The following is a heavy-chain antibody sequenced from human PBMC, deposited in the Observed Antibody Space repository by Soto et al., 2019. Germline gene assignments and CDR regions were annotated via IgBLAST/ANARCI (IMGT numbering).Heavy chain of an antibody. D-gene: IGHD5-18*01. Sequence: PGGSLRLSCAASGFTFRSYAMSWVRRAPGKGLEWVSAVSASGTGTYYSDSVKGRFTISRDNSKNTLYLQMNSLRAEDTALYYCARDQGASYGLYYFDYWGQGTLVTVSS. CDR2: VSASGTGT. V-gene: IGHV3-23*01. CDR1: GFTFRSYA. J-gene: IGHJ4*02. CDR3: ARDQGASYGLYYFDY.